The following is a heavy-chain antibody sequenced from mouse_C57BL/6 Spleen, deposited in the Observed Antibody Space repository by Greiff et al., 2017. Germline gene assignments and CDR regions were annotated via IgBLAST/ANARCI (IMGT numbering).Heavy chain of an antibody. V-gene: IGHV1-64*01. CDR2: IHPNSGST. CDR1: GYTFTSYW. D-gene: IGHD1-1*01. CDR3: ARSLYYGSSPYYYAMDY. J-gene: IGHJ4*01. Sequence: QVQLQQPGAELVKPGASVKLSCKASGYTFTSYWMHWVKQRPGQGLEWIGMIHPNSGSTNYNEKFKSKATLTVDKSSSTAYMQLSSLTSEDSAVYYCARSLYYGSSPYYYAMDYWGQGTSVTVSS.